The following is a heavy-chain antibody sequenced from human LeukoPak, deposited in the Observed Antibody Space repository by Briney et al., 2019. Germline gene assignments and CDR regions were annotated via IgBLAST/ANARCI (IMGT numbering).Heavy chain of an antibody. V-gene: IGHV3-33*01. J-gene: IGHJ3*02. CDR2: IWYEGSNK. CDR1: GFTFSTYG. Sequence: GTFLRLSCAASGFTFSTYGMHWVRQAPGKGLEWVAVIWYEGSNKYYADSVKGRFTISRDNSKNTLYLQMNSLRAEDTAVYYCARDPPHDSSGYFAFDIWGQGTTVTVSS. D-gene: IGHD3-22*01. CDR3: ARDPPHDSSGYFAFDI.